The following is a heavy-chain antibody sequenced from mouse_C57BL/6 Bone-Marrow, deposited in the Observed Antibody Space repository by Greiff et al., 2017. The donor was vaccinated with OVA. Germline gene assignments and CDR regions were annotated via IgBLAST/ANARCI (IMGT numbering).Heavy chain of an antibody. V-gene: IGHV5-4*01. CDR2: ISDGGSYT. CDR3: ARDLYYYGSSDLAY. Sequence: DVKLVESGGGLVKPGGSLKLSCAASGFTFSSYAMSWVRQTPEKRLEWVATISDGGSYTYYPDNVKGRFTISRDKAKNNMYLQMSNLKSEDTAMYYCARDLYYYGSSDLAYWGQGTLVTVSA. D-gene: IGHD1-1*01. CDR1: GFTFSSYA. J-gene: IGHJ3*01.